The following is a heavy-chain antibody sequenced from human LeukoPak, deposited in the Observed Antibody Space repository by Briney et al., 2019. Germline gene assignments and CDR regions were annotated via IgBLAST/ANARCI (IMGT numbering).Heavy chain of an antibody. V-gene: IGHV1-8*01. Sequence: ASVKVSCKASGYTFTSYDINWVRQATGQGLEWMGWMHPNSGNTGYAQNVQGRVTMTRNTSISTAYMELSSLRSEDTAVYYCARGGPVAATHKYFQHWGQGTLVTVSS. CDR2: MHPNSGNT. CDR3: ARGGPVAATHKYFQH. J-gene: IGHJ1*01. D-gene: IGHD6-19*01. CDR1: GYTFTSYD.